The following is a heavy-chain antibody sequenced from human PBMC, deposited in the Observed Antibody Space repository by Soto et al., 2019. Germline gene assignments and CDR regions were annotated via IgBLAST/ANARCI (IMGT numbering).Heavy chain of an antibody. CDR2: IIPIFGTA. Sequence: VASVKVSCKASAGTFSSYAISWVRQAPGQGLEWMGGIIPIFGTANYAQKFQGSVTITADESTSTAYMQLSSLRSEDTAVYYCARVGIDCSSTSCYGDYYYYGMDVWGQGTTVTVSS. J-gene: IGHJ6*02. CDR1: AGTFSSYA. V-gene: IGHV1-69*13. D-gene: IGHD2-2*01. CDR3: ARVGIDCSSTSCYGDYYYYGMDV.